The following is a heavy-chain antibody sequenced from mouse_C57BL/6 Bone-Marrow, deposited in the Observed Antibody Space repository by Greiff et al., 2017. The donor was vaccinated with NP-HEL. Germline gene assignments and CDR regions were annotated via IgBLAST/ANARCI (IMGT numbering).Heavy chain of an antibody. CDR3: TPTVVAPLDY. D-gene: IGHD1-1*01. CDR1: GFNIKDDY. V-gene: IGHV14-4*01. CDR2: IDPENGDT. Sequence: EVKLQESGAELVRPGASVKLSCTASGFNIKDDYMHWVKQRPEQGLEWIGWIDPENGDTEYASKFQGKATITADTSSNTAYLQLSSLTSEDTAVYYCTPTVVAPLDYWGQGTTLTVSS. J-gene: IGHJ2*01.